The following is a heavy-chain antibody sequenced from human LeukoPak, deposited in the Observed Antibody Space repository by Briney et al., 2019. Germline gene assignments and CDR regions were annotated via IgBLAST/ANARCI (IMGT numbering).Heavy chain of an antibody. D-gene: IGHD2-15*01. J-gene: IGHJ4*02. CDR2: IYNNDSK. V-gene: IGHV2-5*01. CDR3: AHEDFCIGGSCPLDY. CDR1: GFALTTPRGG. Sequence: ESGPCLLKATQTLTLTCAFSGFALTTPRGGVCWGCQASGQALESLALIYNNDSKWYSTSLLSRLTITRDTSKNQVDLTMTNVDAVDTATYYCAHEDFCIGGSCPLDYWGQGILVTVSS.